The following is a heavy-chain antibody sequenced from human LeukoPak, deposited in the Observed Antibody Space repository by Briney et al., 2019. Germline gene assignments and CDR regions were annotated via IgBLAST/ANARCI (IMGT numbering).Heavy chain of an antibody. CDR1: GFTFSSYA. J-gene: IGHJ4*02. D-gene: IGHD1-26*01. Sequence: PGGSLRLSCAASGFTFSSYAMHWVRQAPGKGLEWVAVISYDGSNKYYADSVKGRFTISRDNSKNTLHLQMNSLRAEDTAVYYCARVYGVGATTTMAYWGQGTLVTVSS. CDR3: ARVYGVGATTTMAY. CDR2: ISYDGSNK. V-gene: IGHV3-30*04.